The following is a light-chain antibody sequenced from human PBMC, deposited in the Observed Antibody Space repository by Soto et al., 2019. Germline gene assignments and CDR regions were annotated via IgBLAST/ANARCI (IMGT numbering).Light chain of an antibody. CDR2: GAS. Sequence: EIVLTQSPGTLSLSPGERATLACRASQSVSRSYLAWYQQKPGQAHRLLIHGASSRATGIPDRFSGSGSGTDFTLTISRLESEDFAVYYFQQYDSSPRTFGQGTKVEIK. V-gene: IGKV3-20*01. CDR1: QSVSRSY. CDR3: QQYDSSPRT. J-gene: IGKJ1*01.